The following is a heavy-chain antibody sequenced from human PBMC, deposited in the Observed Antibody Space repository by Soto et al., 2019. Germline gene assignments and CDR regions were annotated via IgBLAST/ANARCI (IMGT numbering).Heavy chain of an antibody. J-gene: IGHJ4*02. CDR2: INHSGST. CDR3: AGRQQWLALSY. Sequence: PSETLSLTCAVYGGSFSGYYWSWIRQPPGKGLEWIGEINHSGSTNYNPSLKSRVTIPVDTSKNQFSLKLSSVTAADTAVYYCAGRQQWLALSYWGQGTLVTVSS. D-gene: IGHD6-19*01. CDR1: GGSFSGYY. V-gene: IGHV4-34*01.